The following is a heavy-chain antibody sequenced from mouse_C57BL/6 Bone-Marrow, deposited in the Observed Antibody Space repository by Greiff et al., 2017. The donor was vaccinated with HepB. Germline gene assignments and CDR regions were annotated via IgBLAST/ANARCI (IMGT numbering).Heavy chain of an antibody. CDR3: SITTVVPFAY. J-gene: IGHJ3*01. V-gene: IGHV1-80*01. CDR2: IYPGDGDT. D-gene: IGHD1-1*01. Sequence: QVHVKQSGAELVKPGASVKISCKASGYAFSSYWMNWVKQRPGKGLEWIGQIYPGDGDTNYNGKFKGKATLTADKSSSTAYMQLSSLTSEDSAVYFCSITTVVPFAYWGQGTLVTVSA. CDR1: GYAFSSYW.